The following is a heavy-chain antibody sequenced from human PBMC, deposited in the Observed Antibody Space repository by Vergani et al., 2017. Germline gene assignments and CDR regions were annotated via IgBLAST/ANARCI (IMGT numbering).Heavy chain of an antibody. Sequence: VQLVESGGGVVQPGRSLRLSCAASGFTFSSYGMHWVRQAPGKGLEWVSAISGSGGSTYYADSVKGRFTISRDNSKNTLYLQMNSLRAEDTAVYYCAKKRGYSYGYQLDYWGQGTLVTVSS. J-gene: IGHJ4*02. D-gene: IGHD5-18*01. V-gene: IGHV3-23*04. CDR2: ISGSGGST. CDR3: AKKRGYSYGYQLDY. CDR1: GFTFSSYG.